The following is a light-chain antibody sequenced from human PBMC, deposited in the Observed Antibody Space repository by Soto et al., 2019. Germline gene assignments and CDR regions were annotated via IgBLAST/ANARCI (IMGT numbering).Light chain of an antibody. CDR2: AAS. J-gene: IGKJ4*01. Sequence: ETVMTQSPDTLSVSPGERATLPCRASQSVSNALAWYQQRLGQAPRLLIYAASARATGIPARFSGSGSGTEFTLTISSLQSEDFAVYYCQQSNNVPLTLGGGTKGDIK. CDR3: QQSNNVPLT. CDR1: QSVSNA. V-gene: IGKV3D-15*01.